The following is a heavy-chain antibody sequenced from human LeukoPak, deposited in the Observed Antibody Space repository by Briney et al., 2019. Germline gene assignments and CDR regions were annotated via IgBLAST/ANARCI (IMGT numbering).Heavy chain of an antibody. D-gene: IGHD2-15*01. CDR3: ARPRLASNNWFDP. V-gene: IGHV1-69*02. CDR2: IIPILGIA. Sequence: ASVKVSCKASGGTFSSYTISWVRQAPGQGLEWMGRIIPILGIANYAQKFQGRVTITADKSTSTAYMELSSLRSEDTAVYYCARPRLASNNWFDPWGQGTLVTVSS. J-gene: IGHJ5*02. CDR1: GGTFSSYT.